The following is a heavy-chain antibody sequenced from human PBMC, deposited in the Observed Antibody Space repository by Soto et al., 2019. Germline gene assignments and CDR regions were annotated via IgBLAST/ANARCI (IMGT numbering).Heavy chain of an antibody. CDR2: ITWDGATT. D-gene: IGHD1-1*01. V-gene: IGHV3-43*01. Sequence: EVHLVESGGVVVQPGGSLRLSCAASGFIFDDYSMHWVRQAPGRGLEWVSLITWDGATTYYADSVKGRFTISRDNSKNSLYLQMNSLRTEDTAFYYCAKIGLEHMDYWGQGTLVTVSS. CDR3: AKIGLEHMDY. J-gene: IGHJ4*02. CDR1: GFIFDDYS.